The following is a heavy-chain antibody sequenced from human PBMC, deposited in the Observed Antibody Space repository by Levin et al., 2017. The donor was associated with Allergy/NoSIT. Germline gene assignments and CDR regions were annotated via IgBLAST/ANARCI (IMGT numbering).Heavy chain of an antibody. J-gene: IGHJ5*01. CDR3: ARDGGKHCAGVSCYVAAWFDS. V-gene: IGHV4-31*03. Sequence: PSETLSLTCTVSGGSISSGAYYWSWIRQHPGKGLEWIGYISYNGATYYNPSLQSRVTISSDTSQNQLSLELSSLTAADTAVYYCARDGGKHCAGVSCYVAAWFDSWGQGARVTVSS. D-gene: IGHD2-15*01. CDR2: ISYNGAT. CDR1: GGSISSGAYY.